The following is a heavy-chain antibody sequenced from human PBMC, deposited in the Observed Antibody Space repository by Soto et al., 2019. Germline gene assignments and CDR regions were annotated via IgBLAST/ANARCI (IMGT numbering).Heavy chain of an antibody. CDR1: GFTFKNFA. Sequence: PGGSLRLSCAASGFTFKNFAVSWVRQAPGKGMEWVSSIGGSGSNVYYADSVKGRFTISRDNAKNSLYLQMNSLRAGDTAVYYCARGLVSSHFDYWGQGTLVTVSS. V-gene: IGHV3-21*01. CDR3: ARGLVSSHFDY. J-gene: IGHJ4*02. CDR2: IGGSGSNV. D-gene: IGHD3-9*01.